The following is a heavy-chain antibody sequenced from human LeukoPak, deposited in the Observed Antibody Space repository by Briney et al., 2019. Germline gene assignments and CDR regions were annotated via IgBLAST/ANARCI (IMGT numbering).Heavy chain of an antibody. D-gene: IGHD6-13*01. J-gene: IGHJ4*02. Sequence: SETLSLTCTVSGGSISSYYWSWIRQPPDKGLEWIGYIYYTGSTNYNPSLKSRATISVDTSKNQFSLKLSSVTAADTAVYYCAGYSSTWPKYYFDSWGQGTLVTVSS. V-gene: IGHV4-59*01. CDR2: IYYTGST. CDR1: GGSISSYY. CDR3: AGYSSTWPKYYFDS.